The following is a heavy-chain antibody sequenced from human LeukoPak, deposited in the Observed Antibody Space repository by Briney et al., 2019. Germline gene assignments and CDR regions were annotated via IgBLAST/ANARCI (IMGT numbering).Heavy chain of an antibody. CDR3: ARGKEVTRTSGYYSFDF. J-gene: IGHJ4*02. V-gene: IGHV4-4*07. D-gene: IGHD3-9*01. Sequence: SETLSLTCTVSIGSLNSYFWTWVRQPAGKGLEWIGRVSDTGRAYCNPSLESRVTISLDTSKNQFSLKVTSVTAADTAVYYCARGKEVTRTSGYYSFDFWGQGTLVSVSS. CDR1: IGSLNSYF. CDR2: VSDTGRA.